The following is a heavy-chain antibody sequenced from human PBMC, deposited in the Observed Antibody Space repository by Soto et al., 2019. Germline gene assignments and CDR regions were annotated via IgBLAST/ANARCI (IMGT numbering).Heavy chain of an antibody. D-gene: IGHD2-2*01. CDR2: ISSSGSTI. Sequence: GGSLRLSCAASGFTFSDYYMSRIRQAPGKGLEWVSYISSSGSTIYYADSVKGRFTISRDNAKNSLYLQMNSLRAEDTAVYYCARDQGRYCSSTSCYAQGYYLAYWGQGTLVTVSS. CDR3: ARDQGRYCSSTSCYAQGYYLAY. CDR1: GFTFSDYY. V-gene: IGHV3-11*01. J-gene: IGHJ4*02.